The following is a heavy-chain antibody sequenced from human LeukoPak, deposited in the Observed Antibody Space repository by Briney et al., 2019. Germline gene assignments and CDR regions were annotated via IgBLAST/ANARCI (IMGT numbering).Heavy chain of an antibody. CDR3: ARVYSSGWSSNYYFDY. V-gene: IGHV4-59*01. CDR2: IYYSGST. D-gene: IGHD6-19*01. Sequence: SETLSLTCTVSGGSISSYYWSWIRQPPGRGLEWIGYIYYSGSTNYNPSLKSRVTISVDTSKNQFSLKLSSVTAADTAVYYCARVYSSGWSSNYYFDYWGQGTLVTVSS. J-gene: IGHJ4*02. CDR1: GGSISSYY.